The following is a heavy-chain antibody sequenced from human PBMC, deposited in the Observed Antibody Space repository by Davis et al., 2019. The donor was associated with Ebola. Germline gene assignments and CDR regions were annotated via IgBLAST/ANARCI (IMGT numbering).Heavy chain of an antibody. CDR2: IRSKAYGGTT. V-gene: IGHV3-49*04. Sequence: PGGSLRLSCAASGFTFGDYAMSWVRQAPGKGLEWVGFIRSKAYGGTTEYAASVKGRFTISRDDSKSIAYLQMNSLKTEDTAVYYCTRGEVPAARYYYYYYGMDVWGQGTTVTVSS. D-gene: IGHD2-2*01. J-gene: IGHJ6*02. CDR1: GFTFGDYA. CDR3: TRGEVPAARYYYYYYGMDV.